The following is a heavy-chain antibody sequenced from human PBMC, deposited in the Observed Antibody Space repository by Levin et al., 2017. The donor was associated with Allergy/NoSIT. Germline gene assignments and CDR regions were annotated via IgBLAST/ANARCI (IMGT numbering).Heavy chain of an antibody. CDR2: INPNSGGT. D-gene: IGHD6-19*01. Sequence: GESLKISCKASGYTFTGYYMHWVRQAPGQGLEWMGWINPNSGGTNYAQKFQGRVTMTRDTSISTAYMELSRLRSDDTAVYYCARTGYSSGNDAFDIWGQGTMVTVSS. CDR1: GYTFTGYY. V-gene: IGHV1-2*02. J-gene: IGHJ3*02. CDR3: ARTGYSSGNDAFDI.